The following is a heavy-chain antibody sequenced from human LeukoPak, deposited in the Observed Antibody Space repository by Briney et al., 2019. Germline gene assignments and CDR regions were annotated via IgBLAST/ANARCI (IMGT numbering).Heavy chain of an antibody. D-gene: IGHD4-11*01. J-gene: IGHJ4*02. Sequence: PGRSLRLSCAASEFTFSNYAVHWVRQAPGKGLQWVAVISYDGNTIHYADSVKGRFTISRDTSKNTLYLQMNSLRTEDTALYYCARSGGLQKFDYWGQGTLVTVSS. CDR2: ISYDGNTI. CDR1: EFTFSNYA. V-gene: IGHV3-30-3*01. CDR3: ARSGGLQKFDY.